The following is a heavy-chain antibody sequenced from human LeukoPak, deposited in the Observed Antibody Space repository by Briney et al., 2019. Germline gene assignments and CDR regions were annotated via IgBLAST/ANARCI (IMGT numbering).Heavy chain of an antibody. J-gene: IGHJ4*02. D-gene: IGHD5-24*01. CDR1: GFTFSTYW. Sequence: GGSLRLSCAASGFTFSTYWMHWVRQAPGKGLVWVSHIDSDGSWTSYADSVKGRFTISRDNAKNTLYLQMNSLRAEDTAVYYCARDGAATIPSDYWGQGTLVTVSS. CDR3: ARDGAATIPSDY. CDR2: IDSDGSWT. V-gene: IGHV3-74*01.